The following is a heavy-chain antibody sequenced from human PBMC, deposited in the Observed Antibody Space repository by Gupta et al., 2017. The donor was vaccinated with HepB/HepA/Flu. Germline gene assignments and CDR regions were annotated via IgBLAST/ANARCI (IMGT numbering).Heavy chain of an antibody. Sequence: EVHLLDSGGGLVQPGGSLRLSCAAFGFPFSPYAMTLVRQAAGKGLEWVSTISGTDGSTYYADSVMGRFTISRDNSKNTLYLQMHSLRADDTAVYFCAKVRLELHNYFDYWGQGTLATVSS. CDR2: ISGTDGST. J-gene: IGHJ4*02. CDR1: GFPFSPYA. D-gene: IGHD1-7*01. CDR3: AKVRLELHNYFDY. V-gene: IGHV3-23*01.